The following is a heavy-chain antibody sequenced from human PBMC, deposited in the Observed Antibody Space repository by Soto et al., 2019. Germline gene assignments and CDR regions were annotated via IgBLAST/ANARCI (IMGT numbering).Heavy chain of an antibody. CDR1: GGTFTSYA. CDR2: IIPLFDTP. V-gene: IGHV1-69*01. J-gene: IGHJ4*02. Sequence: QVQLEQSGAEVRKPGSSVKVSCKASGGTFTSYAISWVRQAPGQGLEWMGGIIPLFDTPNYAQRFQGRVTITMESTNTVNMDLSSLTSEDTAIYYCARMGVGATSDYWGQGTVVTVSS. D-gene: IGHD1-26*01. CDR3: ARMGVGATSDY.